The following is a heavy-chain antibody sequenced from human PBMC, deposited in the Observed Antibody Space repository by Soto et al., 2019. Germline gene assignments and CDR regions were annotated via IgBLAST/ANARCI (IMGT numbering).Heavy chain of an antibody. J-gene: IGHJ3*02. Sequence: GGSLRLSCAASGFTCSSYDMSWVRQAPGKGLEWVSAILVGGSTHYPDSVKGRFTISRDNSKNTVFLQMNSLTAGDTAVYYCAKATATGGGAFDICGQGTMVTVSS. CDR3: AKATATGGGAFDI. V-gene: IGHV3-23*01. CDR1: GFTCSSYD. CDR2: ILVGGST. D-gene: IGHD2-8*02.